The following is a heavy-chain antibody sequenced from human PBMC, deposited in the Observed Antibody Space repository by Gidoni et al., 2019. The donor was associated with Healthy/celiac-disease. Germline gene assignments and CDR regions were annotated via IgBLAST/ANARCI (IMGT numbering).Heavy chain of an antibody. CDR2: TYYSGST. J-gene: IGHJ4*02. CDR3: ARPRGYSYGYFDY. Sequence: QLQLQESGPGLVKPSETLSLTCTVPGGSISSNSSYWGWTRQPPGKGLEWIGSTYYSGSTYYNPSLKSRVTISVDTSKNQFSLKLSSVTAADTAVYYCARPRGYSYGYFDYWGQGTLVTVSS. D-gene: IGHD5-18*01. CDR1: GGSISSNSSY. V-gene: IGHV4-39*01.